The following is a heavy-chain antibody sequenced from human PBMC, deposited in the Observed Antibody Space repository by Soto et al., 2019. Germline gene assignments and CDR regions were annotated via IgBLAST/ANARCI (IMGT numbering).Heavy chain of an antibody. D-gene: IGHD2-2*01. CDR3: ARDRSDWHQLLLFGMDV. Sequence: PSQTLSLTCAISGDSVSSNSAAWNWIRQSPSRGLEWLGRTYYRSKWYNDYAVSVKSRITINPDTSKNQFSLQLNSVTPEDTAVYYCARDRSDWHQLLLFGMDVWGQGTTVTVSS. CDR2: TYYRSKWYN. CDR1: GDSVSSNSAA. J-gene: IGHJ6*02. V-gene: IGHV6-1*01.